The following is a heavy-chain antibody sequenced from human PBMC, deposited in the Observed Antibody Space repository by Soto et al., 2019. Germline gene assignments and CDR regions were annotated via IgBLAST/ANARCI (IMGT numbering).Heavy chain of an antibody. J-gene: IGHJ4*02. CDR2: INPNSGGT. Sequence: ASVKVSCKASGYTFTGYYMHGVRQAPGQGLEWMGWINPNSGGTNYAQKFQGWVTMTRDTSISTAYMELSRLRSDDTAVYYCARDGNSSSPLRYWGQGTLVNVSS. CDR1: GYTFTGYY. D-gene: IGHD6-6*01. CDR3: ARDGNSSSPLRY. V-gene: IGHV1-2*04.